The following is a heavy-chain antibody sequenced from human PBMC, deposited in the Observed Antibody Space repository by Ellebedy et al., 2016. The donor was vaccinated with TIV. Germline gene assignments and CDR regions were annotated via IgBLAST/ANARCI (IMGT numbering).Heavy chain of an antibody. CDR2: ISAYNGNT. CDR3: ARDGWVVTATRLFDY. Sequence: AASVKVSCKASGYTFTSYGISWVRQAPGQGLEWMGWISAYNGNTNYAQKLQGRVTMTTDTSTSTAYMELRSLRSDDTAVYYCARDGWVVTATRLFDYWGQGTLVTVSS. J-gene: IGHJ4*02. CDR1: GYTFTSYG. D-gene: IGHD2-21*02. V-gene: IGHV1-18*01.